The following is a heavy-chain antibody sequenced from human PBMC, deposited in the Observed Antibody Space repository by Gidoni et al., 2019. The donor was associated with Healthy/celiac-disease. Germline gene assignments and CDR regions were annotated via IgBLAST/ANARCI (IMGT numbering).Heavy chain of an antibody. V-gene: IGHV4-39*01. CDR2: IYSSGST. CDR3: ARRPAPYYFDY. J-gene: IGHJ4*02. Sequence: QLQLKESGPGLVKPSETLSLTCTVSGGSISSSSYYWGWLRQPPGKGLEWIGGIYSSGSTYYNPSLKSRVTISVDTSKNQFSLKLSSVTAADTAVYYCARRPAPYYFDYWGQGTLVTVSS. CDR1: GGSISSSSYY.